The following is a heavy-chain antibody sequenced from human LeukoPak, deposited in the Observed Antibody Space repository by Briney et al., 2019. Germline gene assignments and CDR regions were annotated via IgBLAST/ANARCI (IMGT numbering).Heavy chain of an antibody. CDR3: AGKYSGYDV. CDR1: GGSFSGYY. CDR2: INHSGRT. J-gene: IGHJ4*02. V-gene: IGHV4-34*01. D-gene: IGHD5-12*01. Sequence: SETLSLTCAVYGGSFSGYYWSWIRQPPGKGLEWIGEINHSGRTNYNPSLKSRVTISVDTSKNQFSLKLSSVTAADPAVYYCAGKYSGYDVWGQGSLVTVSS.